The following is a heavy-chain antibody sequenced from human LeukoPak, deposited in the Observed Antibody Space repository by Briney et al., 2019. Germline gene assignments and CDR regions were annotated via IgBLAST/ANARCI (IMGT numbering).Heavy chain of an antibody. Sequence: ASVKVSCKASGYTFTGYYMHWVRQAPGQGLEWMGWINPNSGGTNYAQKFQGRVTMTRDTSISTAYMELSRLRSDDTAVYYCARGGLELRFLEWLSPHFDYWGQGTLVTVSS. CDR2: INPNSGGT. CDR3: ARGGLELRFLEWLSPHFDY. J-gene: IGHJ4*02. D-gene: IGHD3-3*01. CDR1: GYTFTGYY. V-gene: IGHV1-2*02.